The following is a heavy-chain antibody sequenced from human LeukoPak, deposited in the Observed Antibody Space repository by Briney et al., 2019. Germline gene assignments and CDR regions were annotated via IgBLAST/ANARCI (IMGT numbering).Heavy chain of an antibody. J-gene: IGHJ4*02. CDR2: IYHSGST. CDR1: GGSISSSNW. Sequence: SETLSLTCAVSGGSISSSNWWSWVRQPPGKGLERIGEIYHSGSTNYNPSLKSRVTISVDKSKNQFSLKLSSVTAADTAVYYCASTNYGDYRRYFDYWGQGTLVTVSS. V-gene: IGHV4-4*02. CDR3: ASTNYGDYRRYFDY. D-gene: IGHD4-17*01.